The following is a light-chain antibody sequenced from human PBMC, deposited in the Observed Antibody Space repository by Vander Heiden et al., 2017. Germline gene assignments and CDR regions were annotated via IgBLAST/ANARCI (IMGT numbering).Light chain of an antibody. J-gene: IGLJ3*02. CDR3: QSYDSSHWV. CDR2: GNS. CDR1: SSNIGAGYD. Sequence: QSVLTQPPSVSGAPWQRVTISCTGSSSNIGAGYDVHWYQQLPGTAPKLLIYGNSNRPSGVPDRFSGSKSGTSASLAITGLQAEDEADYYCQSYDSSHWVFGGGTKLTVL. V-gene: IGLV1-40*01.